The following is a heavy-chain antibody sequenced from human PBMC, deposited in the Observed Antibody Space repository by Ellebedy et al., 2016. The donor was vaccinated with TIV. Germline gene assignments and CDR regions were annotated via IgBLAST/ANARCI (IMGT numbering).Heavy chain of an antibody. CDR1: GFTFSCCG. V-gene: IGHV3-33*01. Sequence: GGSLRLSCAASGFTFSCCGMHWVRQAPGKGLEWVAVIWYDGSNKYYADSAKGRFTISRDNAKNSLYLQMNSLRAEDTAVYYCARVRDIVVVVAAYFDYWGQGTLVTVSS. CDR2: IWYDGSNK. D-gene: IGHD2-15*01. CDR3: ARVRDIVVVVAAYFDY. J-gene: IGHJ4*02.